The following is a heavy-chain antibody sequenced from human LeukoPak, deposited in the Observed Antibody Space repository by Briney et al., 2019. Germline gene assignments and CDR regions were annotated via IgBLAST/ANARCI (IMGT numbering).Heavy chain of an antibody. CDR2: FDPEDGET. J-gene: IGHJ4*02. CDR3: ASLQLWSYYFDY. V-gene: IGHV1-24*01. D-gene: IGHD5-18*01. Sequence: ASVKVSCKVSGYTLTELSMHWVRQAPGKGLEWMGGFDPEDGETIYAQKFQGRVTMTEDTSTDTAYMELSSLRSEDTAVYYCASLQLWSYYFDYWGQGTLVTVSS. CDR1: GYTLTELS.